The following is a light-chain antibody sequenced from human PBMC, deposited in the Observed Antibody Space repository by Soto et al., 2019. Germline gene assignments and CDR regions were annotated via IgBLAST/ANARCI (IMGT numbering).Light chain of an antibody. CDR2: GAS. V-gene: IGKV3-20*01. CDR3: QQYGSSIFT. CDR1: QSVSSSY. J-gene: IGKJ3*01. Sequence: EIVLTQSPGTLSLSPGERATLSCRASQSVSSSYLGWYQQKPGQAPRLLIYGASSRATGIPDRFSGSGSGTDFTLTISRLEPEDFAVYYCQQYGSSIFTFCPKTKVDIK.